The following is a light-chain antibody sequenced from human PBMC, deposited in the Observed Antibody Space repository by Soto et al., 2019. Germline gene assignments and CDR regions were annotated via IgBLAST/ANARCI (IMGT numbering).Light chain of an antibody. CDR2: DAS. Sequence: IQITPSPSSLSASVGDTVTITCQASQNINNYLNWYQQKPGKAPKVLIWDASSLQRGVPSRFTGSGSGTEFTLTINGLQPDDFATYYCQQYNGYRTWTFGQGTKVDIK. CDR1: QNINNY. CDR3: QQYNGYRTWT. J-gene: IGKJ1*01. V-gene: IGKV1-5*01.